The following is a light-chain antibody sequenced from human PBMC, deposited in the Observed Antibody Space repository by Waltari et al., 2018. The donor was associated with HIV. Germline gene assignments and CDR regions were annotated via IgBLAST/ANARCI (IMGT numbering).Light chain of an antibody. CDR1: SSDIGYFTF. J-gene: IGLJ3*02. V-gene: IGLV2-14*03. CDR3: SSYTSGSTWV. Sequence: QSALTQPASVSGSPGQSITISCPGTSSDIGYFTFVSWYQPHPGKAPNLMIYDVSSRPSGVSDRISGSKSGNTASLTISGLQPEDEADYYCSSYTSGSTWVFGGGTKVTVL. CDR2: DVS.